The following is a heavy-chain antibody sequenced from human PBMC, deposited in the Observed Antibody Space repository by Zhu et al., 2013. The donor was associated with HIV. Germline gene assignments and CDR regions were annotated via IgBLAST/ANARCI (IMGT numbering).Heavy chain of an antibody. CDR2: ISTYYGNT. V-gene: IGHV1-18*01. Sequence: QDHLVQSGGEVKKPGASVKVSCKASGYTFTNYGITWVRQAPGQGLEWVGWISTYYGNTNSAQRLQGRLTLTTDTSTSTAFMELRSLRSDDTAVYYCIRGPGYCSSASCSDFYYSMDVWAEGPRSRLL. D-gene: IGHD2-15*01. CDR3: IRGPGYCSSASCSDFYYSMDV. J-gene: IGHJ6*03. CDR1: GYTFTNYG.